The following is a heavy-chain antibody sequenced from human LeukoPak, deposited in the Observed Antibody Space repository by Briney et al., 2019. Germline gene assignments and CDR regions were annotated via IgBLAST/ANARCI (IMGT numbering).Heavy chain of an antibody. V-gene: IGHV3-74*01. CDR2: INADGSST. J-gene: IGHJ4*02. Sequence: GGSLRLSCAASGFTFSSFWMHWVRQAPGKGLQWVSRINADGSSTGHADSVKGRLTISRDDAKNTLYLQINSLRAEDTAVYYCAREYYASGDYWGQGTLVTVSS. CDR1: GFTFSSFW. D-gene: IGHD3-10*01. CDR3: AREYYASGDY.